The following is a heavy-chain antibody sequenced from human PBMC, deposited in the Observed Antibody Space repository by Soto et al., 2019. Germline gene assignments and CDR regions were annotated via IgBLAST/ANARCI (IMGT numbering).Heavy chain of an antibody. CDR2: IYYSGST. CDR1: GASISSGGYY. CDR3: ARERATAMVLG. J-gene: IGHJ4*02. V-gene: IGHV4-31*03. Sequence: SETLSLTCTVSGASISSGGYYWSWIRQHPGKGLEWIGYIYYSGSTYYNPSLKSRVTISVDTSKNQFSVKLSSVTAADTAVYYCARERATAMVLGWGQGTLVTVSS. D-gene: IGHD5-18*01.